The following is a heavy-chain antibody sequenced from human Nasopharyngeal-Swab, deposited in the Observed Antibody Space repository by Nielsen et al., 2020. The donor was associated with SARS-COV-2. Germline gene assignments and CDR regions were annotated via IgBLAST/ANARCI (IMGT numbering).Heavy chain of an antibody. CDR1: GGSISSYY. J-gene: IGHJ6*03. D-gene: IGHD3-3*01. CDR3: ARAPYDFWSGYQGYYYYYMDV. V-gene: IGHV4-59*01. Sequence: GSLRLSCTVSGGSISSYYWSWIWLPPGTGLEWIGYIYYSGSTNYNPSLKSRVTISVDTSKNQFSLKLSSVTAADTAVYYCARAPYDFWSGYQGYYYYYMDVWGKGTTVTVSS. CDR2: IYYSGST.